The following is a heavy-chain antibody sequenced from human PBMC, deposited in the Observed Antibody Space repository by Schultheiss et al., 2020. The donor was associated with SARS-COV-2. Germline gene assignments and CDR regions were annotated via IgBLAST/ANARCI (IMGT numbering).Heavy chain of an antibody. V-gene: IGHV4-61*02. D-gene: IGHD6-19*01. J-gene: IGHJ5*02. CDR2: IYTSGST. Sequence: SETLSLTCTVSGGSISSGSYYWSWIRQPAGKGLEWIGRIYTSGSTNYNPSLKSRVTISVDTSKNQFSLWLSSVTAADTAMYYCARRRYSSGWYWFDPWGQGTLVTVSS. CDR3: ARRRYSSGWYWFDP. CDR1: GGSISSGSYY.